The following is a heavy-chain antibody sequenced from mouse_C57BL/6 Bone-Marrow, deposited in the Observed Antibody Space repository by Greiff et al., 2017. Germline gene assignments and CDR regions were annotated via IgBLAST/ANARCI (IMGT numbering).Heavy chain of an antibody. J-gene: IGHJ3*01. CDR1: GFTFTDYY. CDR3: AMFPWFAY. V-gene: IGHV7-3*01. Sequence: EVQVVESGGGLVQPGGSLSLSCAASGFTFTDYYMSWVRQPPGKALEWLGFIRNKANGYTTEYSASVKGRFTISRDNSQSILYLQMNALRAEDSATYYCAMFPWFAYWGQGTLVTVSA. CDR2: IRNKANGYTT.